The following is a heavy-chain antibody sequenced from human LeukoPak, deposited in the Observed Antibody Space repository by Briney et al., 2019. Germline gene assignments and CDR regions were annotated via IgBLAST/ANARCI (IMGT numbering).Heavy chain of an antibody. V-gene: IGHV3-21*01. CDR1: GFTFSSYS. CDR3: ARDPDWGIDY. Sequence: AGGSLRLSCAASGFTFSSYSMNWVRQAPGKGLEWVSSISSSSSYIYYADSVKGRFTVSRDNAKNSLYLQMNSLRAEDTAVYYCARDPDWGIDYWGQGTLVTVSS. J-gene: IGHJ4*02. D-gene: IGHD7-27*01. CDR2: ISSSSSYI.